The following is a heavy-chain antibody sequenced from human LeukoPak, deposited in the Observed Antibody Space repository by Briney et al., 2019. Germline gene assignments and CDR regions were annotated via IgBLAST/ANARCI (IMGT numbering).Heavy chain of an antibody. J-gene: IGHJ4*02. CDR1: GYTLTELS. V-gene: IGHV1-24*01. Sequence: ASVKVSCKVSGYTLTELSMHWVRQAPGKGLEWMGGFDPEDGETIYAQKFQGRVTMTEDTSTDTAYMELSSLRSEDTAVYYCATDLLAPGTTTILTEGYWGQGTLVTVSS. CDR2: FDPEDGET. D-gene: IGHD6-13*01. CDR3: ATDLLAPGTTTILTEGY.